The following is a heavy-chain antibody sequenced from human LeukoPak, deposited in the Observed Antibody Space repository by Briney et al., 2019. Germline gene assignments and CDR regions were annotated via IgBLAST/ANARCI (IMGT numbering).Heavy chain of an antibody. V-gene: IGHV4-38-2*01. D-gene: IGHD3-3*01. CDR3: ARGCYDFWSGYCHFDY. CDR1: GYSISSGHY. CDR2: IYHSGST. J-gene: IGHJ4*02. Sequence: PSETLSLTCAVSGYSISSGHYWGWIRQPPGKGLEWIGSIYHSGSTYYNPSLKSRVTISVDTSKNQFSLKLSSVTAADTAVYYCARGCYDFWSGYCHFDYWGQGTLVTVSS.